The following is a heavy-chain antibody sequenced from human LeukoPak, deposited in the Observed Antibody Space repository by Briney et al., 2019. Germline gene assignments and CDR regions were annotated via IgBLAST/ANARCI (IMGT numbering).Heavy chain of an antibody. D-gene: IGHD4-17*01. J-gene: IGHJ4*02. CDR1: GGSISSSY. Sequence: SETLSLTCTVSGGSISSSYWNWIRQPAGKGLEWIGRISPSGSTNYNPSLKSRVTMSIDTSKNQFSLKLSSVTAADTAVYYCARGSDIYGNFDYWGQGTLVTVSS. V-gene: IGHV4-4*07. CDR2: ISPSGST. CDR3: ARGSDIYGNFDY.